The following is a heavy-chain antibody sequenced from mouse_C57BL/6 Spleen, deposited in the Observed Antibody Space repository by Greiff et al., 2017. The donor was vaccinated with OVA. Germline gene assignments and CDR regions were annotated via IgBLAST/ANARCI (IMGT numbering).Heavy chain of an antibody. V-gene: IGHV1-18*01. J-gene: IGHJ3*01. CDR2: INPNNGGT. CDR1: GYTFTDYN. Sequence: EVQLQQSGPELVKPGASVKIPCKASGYTFTDYNMDWVKQSHGKSLEWIGDINPNNGGTIYNQKFKGKATLTVDKSSSTAYMELRSLTSEDTAVYYVARRGGNYRFAYWGQGTLVTVSA. CDR3: ARRGGNYRFAY. D-gene: IGHD2-1*01.